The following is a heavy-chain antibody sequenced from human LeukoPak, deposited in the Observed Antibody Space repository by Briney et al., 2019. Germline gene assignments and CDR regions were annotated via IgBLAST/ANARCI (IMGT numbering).Heavy chain of an antibody. CDR3: ARDPYYGSGSYYPSWAFDI. D-gene: IGHD3-10*01. Sequence: SETLSLTCTVSGGSISSSTYYWSWIRQPAGKGLEWIGRIYTSGSTNYNPSLKSRVTMSVDTSKNQFSLKLSSVTAADTAVYYCARDPYYGSGSYYPSWAFDIWGQGTMVTVSS. J-gene: IGHJ3*02. CDR1: GGSISSSTYY. CDR2: IYTSGST. V-gene: IGHV4-61*02.